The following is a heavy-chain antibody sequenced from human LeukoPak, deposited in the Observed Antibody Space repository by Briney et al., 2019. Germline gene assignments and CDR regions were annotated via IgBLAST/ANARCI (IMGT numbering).Heavy chain of an antibody. Sequence: SGTLSLTCAVSGGSISSSNWWSWVRQPPGKGLEWIGEIYHSGSTNYNPSLKGRVTISVDKSKNQFSLKLSSVTAADTAVYYCARSIAVAGTGFNYWGQGTLVTVSS. D-gene: IGHD6-19*01. CDR2: IYHSGST. CDR1: GGSISSSNW. CDR3: ARSIAVAGTGFNY. J-gene: IGHJ4*02. V-gene: IGHV4-4*02.